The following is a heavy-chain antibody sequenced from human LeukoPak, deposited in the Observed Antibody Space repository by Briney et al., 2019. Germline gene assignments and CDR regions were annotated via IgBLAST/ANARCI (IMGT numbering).Heavy chain of an antibody. CDR2: FHYSGGT. CDR1: GGSISSYC. CDR3: ARGIGGISGSCYFDY. V-gene: IGHV4-59*01. J-gene: IGHJ4*02. D-gene: IGHD3-10*01. Sequence: NPSETLSLTCTVSGGSISSYCWSWLRQPPGKGLDWIGYFHYSGGTNYNPSLKSRVTISVDTSKNQFSLKLSSGTAADTAVYYCARGIGGISGSCYFDYWGQGTLVTVSS.